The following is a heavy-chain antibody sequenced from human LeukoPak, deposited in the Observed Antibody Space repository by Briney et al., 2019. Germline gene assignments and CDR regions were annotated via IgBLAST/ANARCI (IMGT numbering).Heavy chain of an antibody. CDR1: GFTFSSYA. Sequence: PGGSLRLSCAASGFTFSSYAMSWVRQAPGRGLEWVAVIWYDGSNKYYADSVKGRFTISRDNSKNTLYLQMNSLRAEDTAVYYCARDYAMLLGVFAYYYYGMDVWGQGTTVTVSS. J-gene: IGHJ6*02. D-gene: IGHD3-3*01. V-gene: IGHV3-33*08. CDR3: ARDYAMLLGVFAYYYYGMDV. CDR2: IWYDGSNK.